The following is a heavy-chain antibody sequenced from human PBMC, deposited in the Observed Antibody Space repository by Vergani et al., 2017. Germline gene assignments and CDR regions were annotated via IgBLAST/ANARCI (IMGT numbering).Heavy chain of an antibody. D-gene: IGHD2-21*02. CDR3: AREVGLRYLSP. J-gene: IGHJ5*02. CDR2: ISSSGSTI. Sequence: EVQLVESGGGLVQPGGSLRLSCAASGFTFSSYEMNWVRQAPGKGLEWVSYISSSGSTIYYADAVKGRFTISRDNAKNSLYLQMNRLRAEDTAVYYCAREVGLRYLSPWGQGTLVTVSS. V-gene: IGHV3-48*03. CDR1: GFTFSSYE.